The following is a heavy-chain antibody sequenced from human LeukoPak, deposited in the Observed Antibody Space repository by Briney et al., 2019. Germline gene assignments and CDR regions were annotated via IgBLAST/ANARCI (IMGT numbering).Heavy chain of an antibody. V-gene: IGHV3-48*01. CDR2: ISSSSSTI. J-gene: IGHJ6*03. D-gene: IGHD3-22*01. CDR1: GFTFSSYA. CDR3: ARDYDSSDKYTYYYYYYMDV. Sequence: PGGSLRLSCAASGFTFSSYAMSWVRQAPGKGLEWVSYISSSSSTIYYADSVKGRFTISRDNAKNSLYLQMNSLRAEDTAVYYCARDYDSSDKYTYYYYYYMDVWGKGTTVTVSS.